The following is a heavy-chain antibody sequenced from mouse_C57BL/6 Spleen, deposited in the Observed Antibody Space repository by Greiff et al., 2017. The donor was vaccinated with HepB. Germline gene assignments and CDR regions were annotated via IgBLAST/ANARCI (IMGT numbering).Heavy chain of an antibody. CDR2: ISDGGSYT. J-gene: IGHJ3*01. D-gene: IGHD2-5*01. V-gene: IGHV5-4*03. Sequence: DVKLQESGGGLVKPGGSLKLSCAASGFTFSSYAMSWVRQTPEKRLEWVATISDGGSYTYYPDNVKGRFTISRDNAKNNLYLQMSHLKSEDTAMYYCARSRSNLAWFAYWGQGTLVTVSA. CDR3: ARSRSNLAWFAY. CDR1: GFTFSSYA.